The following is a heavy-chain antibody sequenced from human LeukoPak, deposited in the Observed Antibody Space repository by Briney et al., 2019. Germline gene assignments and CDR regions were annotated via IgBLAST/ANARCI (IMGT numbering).Heavy chain of an antibody. CDR1: GYTFTSYD. Sequence: ASVKVSCKASGYTFTSYDINWVRQATGQGPEWMGWMNPNSGNTGYAQKFQGRVTMTRNTSINTAYMELSSLRSEDTAVYYCARPYYSSGWYDWFDPWGQGTLVTVSS. CDR2: MNPNSGNT. CDR3: ARPYYSSGWYDWFDP. V-gene: IGHV1-8*01. D-gene: IGHD6-19*01. J-gene: IGHJ5*02.